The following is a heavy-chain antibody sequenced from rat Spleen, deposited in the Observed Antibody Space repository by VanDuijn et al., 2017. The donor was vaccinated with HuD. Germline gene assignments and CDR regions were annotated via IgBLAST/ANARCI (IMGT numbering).Heavy chain of an antibody. D-gene: IGHD1-10*01. Sequence: QVQLKESGPGLVQPSQTLSLTCTVSGFSLTSYGVSWVRQPPGKGLEWIGAIWSGGSTDYNSALKTRLSISRDTSKSQVFLKMNSLQPEDTGTYYCARHRQLFDYWGQGVMVTVSS. V-gene: IGHV2-4*01. CDR3: ARHRQLFDY. CDR2: IWSGGST. J-gene: IGHJ2*01. CDR1: GFSLTSYG.